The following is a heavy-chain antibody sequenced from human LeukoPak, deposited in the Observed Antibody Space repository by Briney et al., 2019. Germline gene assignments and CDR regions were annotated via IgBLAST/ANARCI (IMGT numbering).Heavy chain of an antibody. J-gene: IGHJ3*02. D-gene: IGHD2-8*01. Sequence: GGSLRLSCAASGFTFSSYAMSWVRQAPGKGLEWVSSISSSSSNLYYADSVKGRFTISRDNAKNSVYLQINPLRVEDTAVYYCARDPPGVRDAFDIWGHGTMVTVSS. CDR1: GFTFSSYA. CDR3: ARDPPGVRDAFDI. V-gene: IGHV3-48*01. CDR2: ISSSSSNL.